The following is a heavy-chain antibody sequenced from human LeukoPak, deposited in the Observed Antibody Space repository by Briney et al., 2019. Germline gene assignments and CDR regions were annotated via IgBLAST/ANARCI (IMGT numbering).Heavy chain of an antibody. CDR2: IYTSGST. CDR3: ARLQSFSQIFDY. D-gene: IGHD1-1*01. CDR1: GGSISSSSYY. Sequence: SETLSLTCTVSGGSISSSSYYWGWIRQPPGKGLEWIGRIYTSGSTNYNPSLKSRVTMSVDTSKNQFSLKLSSVTAADTAVYYCARLQSFSQIFDYWGQGTLVTVSS. V-gene: IGHV4-61*05. J-gene: IGHJ4*02.